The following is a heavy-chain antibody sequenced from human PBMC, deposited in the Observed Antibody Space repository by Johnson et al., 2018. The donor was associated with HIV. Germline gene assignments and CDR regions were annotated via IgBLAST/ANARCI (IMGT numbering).Heavy chain of an antibody. Sequence: VLLVESGGGVVRPGGSLRLSCAASGFTFDDYGMSWVRQVPGKGLEWVSGLNWNAGSTGYADSVKGRFTISRDNAKNSLYLQMNSLRAEDTALYYCARETNYYDSSGGLGLDIWGQGTMVTVSS. D-gene: IGHD3-22*01. CDR2: LNWNAGST. V-gene: IGHV3-20*04. CDR1: GFTFDDYG. J-gene: IGHJ3*02. CDR3: ARETNYYDSSGGLGLDI.